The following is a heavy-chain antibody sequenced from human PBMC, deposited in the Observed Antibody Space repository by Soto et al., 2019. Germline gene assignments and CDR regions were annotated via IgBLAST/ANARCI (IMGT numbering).Heavy chain of an antibody. CDR1: GFTFSSYA. CDR2: VSGSGGST. Sequence: EVQLLESGGGLEQPGGSLRLSCVASGFTFSSYAMSWVRQTPGKGLEWVSTVSGSGGSTFYADSVKGRFTISRDNSKNTLDLQMNSLRVEDTAVYYCAKTIAAADTTFVYWGQGTLVTASS. D-gene: IGHD6-13*01. V-gene: IGHV3-23*01. CDR3: AKTIAAADTTFVY. J-gene: IGHJ4*02.